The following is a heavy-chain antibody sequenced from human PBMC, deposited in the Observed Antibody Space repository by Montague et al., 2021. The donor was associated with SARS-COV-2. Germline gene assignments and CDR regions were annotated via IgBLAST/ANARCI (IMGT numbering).Heavy chain of an antibody. J-gene: IGHJ5*02. CDR2: ITHSGGT. CDR3: AGLSSDIWGYFWFDP. CDR1: GGSISSGTW. D-gene: IGHD3-9*01. V-gene: IGHV4-4*02. Sequence: SETLSLTCAVSGGSISSGTWWTWVRHPPGKGLEWIGEITHSGGTNYNPSLKSRVTISVDKSKNQFSLNLNSVTAADTAVYYCAGLSSDIWGYFWFDPWGQGTLVSVSS.